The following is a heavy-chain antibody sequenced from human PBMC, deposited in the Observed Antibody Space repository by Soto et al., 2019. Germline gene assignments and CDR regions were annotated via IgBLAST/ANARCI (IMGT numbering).Heavy chain of an antibody. CDR2: VNNGGSRT. V-gene: IGHV3-23*03. CDR3: ARYCAGGSLCYMGV. J-gene: IGHJ6*03. CDR1: GFTFSNYG. Sequence: EVQLLESGGGLVQPGGSLRLSCAASGFTFSNYGMSWVRQAPGKGLEWVSSVNNGGSRTYQADSVKGRFTISRDNSRNTLYLHMNALRAEDTAVYHCARYCAGGSLCYMGVWGKGTTVTVSS. D-gene: IGHD2-15*01.